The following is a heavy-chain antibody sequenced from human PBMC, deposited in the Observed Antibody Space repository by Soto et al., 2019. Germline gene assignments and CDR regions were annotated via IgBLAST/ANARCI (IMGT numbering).Heavy chain of an antibody. V-gene: IGHV4-30-2*01. CDR2: MYHSGST. Sequence: SETRPLTCAVSGGSISSGGYSWSWIRQPPGKGLEWIGYMYHSGSTYYNPSLKSRVTISIDRSKNQFSLKLSSVTAADTAVYYCARIATTTLSGPIDSWGRGTLVT. CDR3: ARIATTTLSGPIDS. D-gene: IGHD4-4*01. J-gene: IGHJ4*02. CDR1: GGSISSGGYS.